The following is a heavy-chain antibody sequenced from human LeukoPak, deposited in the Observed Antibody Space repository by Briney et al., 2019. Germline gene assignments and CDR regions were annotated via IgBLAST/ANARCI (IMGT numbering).Heavy chain of an antibody. D-gene: IGHD5-18*01. J-gene: IGHJ4*02. Sequence: GGSLRLSCAASGFTFTDYYMSWIRQAPGKGLEWVSYVDISGSYTNYADSVKGRFTISRDNAENSLYLQMNSLRAEDTAVYYCARDRSAVEDYWGQGTLVTVSS. V-gene: IGHV3-11*06. CDR2: VDISGSYT. CDR3: ARDRSAVEDY. CDR1: GFTFTDYY.